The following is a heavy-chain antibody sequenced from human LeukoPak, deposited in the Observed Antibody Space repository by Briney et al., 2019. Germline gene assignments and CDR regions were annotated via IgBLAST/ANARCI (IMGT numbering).Heavy chain of an antibody. CDR1: GGSFRTYY. V-gene: IGHV4-59*01. Sequence: SETLSLTCTVSGGSFRTYYWTWIRQPPGKGLEWIAYIYYSGSTNYNPSLKSRATISLDTSQNQFSLKLSSVTADDTAVYYCARMGRGYYPWYFDYWGQGTLVTVSS. D-gene: IGHD3-22*01. J-gene: IGHJ4*02. CDR3: ARMGRGYYPWYFDY. CDR2: IYYSGST.